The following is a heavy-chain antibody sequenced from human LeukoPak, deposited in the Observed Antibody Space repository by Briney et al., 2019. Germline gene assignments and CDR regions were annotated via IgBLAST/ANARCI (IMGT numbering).Heavy chain of an antibody. J-gene: IGHJ4*02. CDR2: ISSSSSYI. D-gene: IGHD5-12*01. CDR1: GFTFSSYS. V-gene: IGHV3-21*01. CDR3: ARDHSGYESGY. Sequence: GGSLRLTCAASGFTFSSYSMNWVRQAPGKGLEWVSSISSSSSYIYYADSVKGRFTISRDNAKNSLYLQMNSLRAEDTAVYYCARDHSGYESGYWGQGTLVTVSS.